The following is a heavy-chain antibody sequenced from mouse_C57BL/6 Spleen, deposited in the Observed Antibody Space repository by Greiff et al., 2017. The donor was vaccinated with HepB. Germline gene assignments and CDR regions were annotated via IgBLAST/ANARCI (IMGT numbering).Heavy chain of an antibody. D-gene: IGHD2-2*01. CDR1: GYTFTDYY. Sequence: EVQLQQSGPELVKPGASVKISCKASGYTFTDYYMNWVKQSHGKSLEWIGDINPNNGGTSYNQKFKGKATLTVAKYSSTAYMELRSLTSEDSAVYYCARDRYGYDKKGAMDYWGQGTSVTVSS. J-gene: IGHJ4*01. CDR2: INPNNGGT. V-gene: IGHV1-26*01. CDR3: ARDRYGYDKKGAMDY.